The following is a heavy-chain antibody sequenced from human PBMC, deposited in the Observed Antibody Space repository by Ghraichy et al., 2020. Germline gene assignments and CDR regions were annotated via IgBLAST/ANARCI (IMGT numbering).Heavy chain of an antibody. V-gene: IGHV3-33*01. D-gene: IGHD3-10*01. CDR3: ARDVVGVKGPPLPFDY. CDR2: VWFDGSKK. Sequence: GGSLRLSCVASGYTFSDFGLHWVRQGPGKGLEWVATVWFDGSKKYYADSLKGRITISRDDSKNTLYLQLNGLRAEDTAVYYCARDVVGVKGPPLPFDYWGPGTQVTVSS. J-gene: IGHJ4*02. CDR1: GYTFSDFG.